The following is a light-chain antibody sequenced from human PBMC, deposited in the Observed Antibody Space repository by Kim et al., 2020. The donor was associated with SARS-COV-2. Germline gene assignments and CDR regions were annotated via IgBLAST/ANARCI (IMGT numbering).Light chain of an antibody. CDR1: SSDVGGYNY. CDR3: SSYAGSNNFEVV. CDR2: EVS. V-gene: IGLV2-8*01. Sequence: VTISCTGTSSDVGGYNYVSWYQQHPGKAPKLMIYEVSKRPSGVPDRFSGSKSGNTASLTVSGLQAEDEADYYCSSYAGSNNFEVVFGGGTKLTVL. J-gene: IGLJ2*01.